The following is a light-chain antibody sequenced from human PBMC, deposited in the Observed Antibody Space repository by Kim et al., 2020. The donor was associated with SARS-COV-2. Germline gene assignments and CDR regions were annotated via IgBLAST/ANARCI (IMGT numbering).Light chain of an antibody. J-gene: IGKJ4*01. CDR1: QSIRSW. V-gene: IGKV1-5*01. CDR2: DAS. CDR3: QQYNTYPLT. Sequence: ASVGDRVTITCRASQSIRSWLAWYQQKPGKPPKMLIYDASTLKSGVPSSFSGSGSGTEFTLTISSLQPDDLATNYCQQYNTYPLTFGGGTKVDIK.